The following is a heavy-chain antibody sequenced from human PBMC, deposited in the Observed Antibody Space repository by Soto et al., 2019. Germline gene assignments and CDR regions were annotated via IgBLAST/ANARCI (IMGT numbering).Heavy chain of an antibody. CDR3: ARYSNNWFQTEGMDV. V-gene: IGHV4-4*07. Sequence: SETLSLTCTVSVDSISTYYWSWIRRSAGKGLEWIGRIDASGNTNYNPSLKSRVTMSADTSKKQFSLKLTSVTAADTAVYYCARYSNNWFQTEGMDVWGQGTTVTVYS. D-gene: IGHD1-20*01. CDR2: IDASGNT. J-gene: IGHJ6*02. CDR1: VDSISTYY.